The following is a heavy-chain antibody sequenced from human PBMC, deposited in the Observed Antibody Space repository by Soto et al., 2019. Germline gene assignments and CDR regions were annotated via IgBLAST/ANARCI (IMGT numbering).Heavy chain of an antibody. Sequence: QVQLQESGPGLVKPSQTLSLSCAVYGGSISSGGYDWSWIRQHPGKGLEWIGYIYYSRSTYYNPSLKSRVTISVDTSKNQFSLKLSSVTAADTAVYYCAREFSAHWFDPWGQGTLFTVSS. J-gene: IGHJ5*02. CDR2: IYYSRST. CDR1: GGSISSGGYD. CDR3: AREFSAHWFDP. V-gene: IGHV4-31*11.